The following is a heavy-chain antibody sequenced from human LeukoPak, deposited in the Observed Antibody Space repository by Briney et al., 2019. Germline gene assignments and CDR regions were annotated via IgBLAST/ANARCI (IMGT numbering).Heavy chain of an antibody. CDR2: ISSSSSYI. J-gene: IGHJ4*02. Sequence: GGSLRLTCAASGFTFSSYSMNWVRQAPGKGLEWVSSISSSSSYIYYADSVKGRFTISRDNAKNSLYLQMNSLRAEDTAVYYCARTYDSSGYYPYYFDYWGQGTLVTVSS. CDR1: GFTFSSYS. CDR3: ARTYDSSGYYPYYFDY. D-gene: IGHD3-22*01. V-gene: IGHV3-21*01.